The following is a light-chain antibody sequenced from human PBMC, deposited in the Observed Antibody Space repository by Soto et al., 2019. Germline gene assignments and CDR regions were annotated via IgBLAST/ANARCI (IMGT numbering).Light chain of an antibody. CDR2: WAS. J-gene: IGKJ4*02. CDR1: QSVLYNSNNKNY. Sequence: DIVMTPSPDSLAVSLGERATINCKSSQSVLYNSNNKNYLAWYQQKPGQPPQLLIYWASTRESGVPDRFSGSGSGKDFTLTISSLQAEDVAVYYCHQYYSPPLAFGGGTKVEIK. CDR3: HQYYSPPLA. V-gene: IGKV4-1*01.